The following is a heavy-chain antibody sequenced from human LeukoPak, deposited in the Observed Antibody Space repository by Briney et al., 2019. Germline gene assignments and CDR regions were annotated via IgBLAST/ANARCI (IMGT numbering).Heavy chain of an antibody. CDR2: ISSSGGST. CDR1: GFTFSSYD. Sequence: GGLRLSCAASGFTFSSYDMSWVRQAPGKGLEWVSAISSSGGSTYYADSVKGRFTISRDNSKNTLYLQMKSLRVEDTAVYYCAKDTGHSTGWYFDYWGQGTLVTVPS. CDR3: AKDTGHSTGWYFDY. V-gene: IGHV3-23*01. D-gene: IGHD6-19*01. J-gene: IGHJ4*02.